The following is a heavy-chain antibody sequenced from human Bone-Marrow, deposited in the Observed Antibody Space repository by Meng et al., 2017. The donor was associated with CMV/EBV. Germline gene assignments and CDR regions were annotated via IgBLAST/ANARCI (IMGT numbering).Heavy chain of an antibody. CDR2: VSGNSGFK. CDR3: ARDPSGSYLDGAFDI. V-gene: IGHV3-9*01. J-gene: IGHJ3*02. CDR1: GFSFDDFA. D-gene: IGHD1-26*01. Sequence: LSLTCAASGFSFDDFAMHWVRQTPGEGLEWVSGVSGNSGFKGYADSVKGRFTISRDNARKTLSLQMNSLRAEDTAVYYCARDPSGSYLDGAFDIWGQGTMVTVSS.